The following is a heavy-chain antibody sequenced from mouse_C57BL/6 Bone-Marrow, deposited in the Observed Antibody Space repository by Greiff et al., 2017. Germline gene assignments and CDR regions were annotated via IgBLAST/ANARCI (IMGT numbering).Heavy chain of an antibody. D-gene: IGHD4-1*01. Sequence: VQLQQPGAELVRPGTSVKLSCKASGYTFTSYWMHWVKKRPGKGLEWIGVIDPSDSYTNYNQKFKGKATLTVDTSPITSFMQVSSLTAEDSSVYYCAKLGAMDYWGQGTSVTVSS. CDR1: GYTFTSYW. CDR2: IDPSDSYT. J-gene: IGHJ4*01. V-gene: IGHV1-59*01. CDR3: AKLGAMDY.